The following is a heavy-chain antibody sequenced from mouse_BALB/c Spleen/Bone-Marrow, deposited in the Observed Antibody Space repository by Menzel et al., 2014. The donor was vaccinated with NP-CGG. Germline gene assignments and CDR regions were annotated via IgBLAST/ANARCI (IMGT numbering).Heavy chain of an antibody. D-gene: IGHD1-2*01. J-gene: IGHJ2*01. CDR3: AREDITTAFSDY. CDR1: GYTFTDYT. V-gene: IGHV1-4*02. Sequence: QVQLQQSASELARPGASVRLSCRASGYTFTDYTMQWVKQRPGQGLEWIGYIVPRGGYTDYNQKFKDKTTLTADKSSSTAYMQLSRLTPEDSAVYYYAREDITTAFSDYWGQGTTLTVSS. CDR2: IVPRGGYT.